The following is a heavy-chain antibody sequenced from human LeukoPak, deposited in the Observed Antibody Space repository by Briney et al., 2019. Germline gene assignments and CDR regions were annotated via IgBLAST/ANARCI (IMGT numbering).Heavy chain of an antibody. V-gene: IGHV3-11*04. J-gene: IGHJ4*02. Sequence: LSLTCAVYGGSFSGYYWSWIRQAPGKGLEWVSYISSSGSTIYYADSVKGRFTISRDNAKNSLYLQMNSLRAEDTAVYYCARGSSGKTVWGQGTLVTVSS. CDR2: ISSSGSTI. D-gene: IGHD6-19*01. CDR3: ARGSSGKTV. CDR1: GGSFSGYY.